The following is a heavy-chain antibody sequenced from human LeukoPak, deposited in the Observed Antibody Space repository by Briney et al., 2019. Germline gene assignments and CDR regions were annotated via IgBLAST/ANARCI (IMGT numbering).Heavy chain of an antibody. CDR2: IYYNVNT. CDR3: ARDVARYDAYFDY. CDR1: GGSISSSNYY. Sequence: PSETLSLTCTVSGGSISSSNYYWGWNRQPPGKGLEWIGSIYYNVNTYYNPSLKSQITISVDTSKNQFSLKLSSVTAADTAVYYCARDVARYDAYFDYWGQGTLVTVSS. J-gene: IGHJ4*02. D-gene: IGHD2-15*01. V-gene: IGHV4-39*07.